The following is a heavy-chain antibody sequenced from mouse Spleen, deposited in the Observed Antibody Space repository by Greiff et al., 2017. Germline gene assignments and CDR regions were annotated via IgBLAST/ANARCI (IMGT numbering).Heavy chain of an antibody. J-gene: IGHJ4*01. V-gene: IGHV1-55*01. CDR1: GYTFTSYW. CDR3: ARWGWDGEDYYAMDY. Sequence: QVQLQQPGAELVKPGASVKMSCKASGYTFTSYWITWVKQRPGQGLEWIGDIYPGSGSTNYNEKFKSKATLTVDTSSSTAYMQLSSLTSEDSAVYYCARWGWDGEDYYAMDYWGQGTSVTVSS. CDR2: IYPGSGST. D-gene: IGHD4-1*01.